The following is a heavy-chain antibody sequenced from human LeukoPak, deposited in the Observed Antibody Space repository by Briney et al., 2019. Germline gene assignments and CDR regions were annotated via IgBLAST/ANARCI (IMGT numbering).Heavy chain of an antibody. CDR3: ASSGSYGVWYFDY. V-gene: IGHV4-61*02. J-gene: IGHJ4*02. Sequence: SETLSLTCTVSGGSISSGSYYWSWIRQPAGKGLEWIGRIYTSGSTNHNPSLKSRVTISVDTSKNQFSLKLSSVTAADTAVYYCASSGSYGVWYFDYWGQGTLVTVSS. CDR1: GGSISSGSYY. D-gene: IGHD1-26*01. CDR2: IYTSGST.